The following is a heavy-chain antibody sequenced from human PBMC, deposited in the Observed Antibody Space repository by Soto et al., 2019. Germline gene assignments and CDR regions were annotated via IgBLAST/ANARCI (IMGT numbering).Heavy chain of an antibody. J-gene: IGHJ5*02. CDR3: ARSGGCSGYDHFFDP. CDR2: IFYSGST. Sequence: SETLSLTCTVSGDSISSGSYYWDWIRQPPGKGLEWIGNIFYSGSTLYNPSLKGRVSIDVDTSSNQFSLRLTSVTAADTAVYFCARSGGCSGYDHFFDPWGHGTLVTVSS. D-gene: IGHD3-22*01. CDR1: GDSISSGSYY. V-gene: IGHV4-39*01.